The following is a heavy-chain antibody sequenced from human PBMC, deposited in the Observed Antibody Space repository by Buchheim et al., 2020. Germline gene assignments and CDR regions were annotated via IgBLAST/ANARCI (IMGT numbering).Heavy chain of an antibody. V-gene: IGHV3-66*02. CDR1: GFTVSSNY. CDR3: ARDQGIAAAGADYYYYGMDV. CDR2: IYSGGST. J-gene: IGHJ6*02. D-gene: IGHD6-13*01. Sequence: EVQLVESGGGLVQPGGSLRLSCAASGFTVSSNYMSWVRQAPGKGLEWVSVIYSGGSTYYADSVKGRFTISRDNSKNTLYIQMNSLRAEDTAVYYCARDQGIAAAGADYYYYGMDVWGQGTT.